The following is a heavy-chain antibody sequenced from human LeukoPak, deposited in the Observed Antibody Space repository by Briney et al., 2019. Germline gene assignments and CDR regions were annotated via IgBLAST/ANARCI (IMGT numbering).Heavy chain of an antibody. V-gene: IGHV4-59*01. J-gene: IGHJ4*02. CDR3: ARDGDYYDSSGYCFDY. Sequence: SETLSLTCTVSGGSISSYYWSWIRQLPGKGLEWIGYIYYSGSTNYNPSLKSRVTISVDTSKNQFSLKLSSVTAADTAVYYCARDGDYYDSSGYCFDYWGQGTLVTVSS. D-gene: IGHD3-22*01. CDR2: IYYSGST. CDR1: GGSISSYY.